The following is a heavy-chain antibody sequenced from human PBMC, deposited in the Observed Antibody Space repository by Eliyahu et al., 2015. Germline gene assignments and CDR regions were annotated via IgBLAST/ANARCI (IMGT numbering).Heavy chain of an antibody. CDR3: VVVPAAITTNWFDP. Sequence: QVQLQESGPGLVKPSETLXLTCTXSGGSVSSGSYYWSWXRXPXXKGLEWIGYIYYSGSTNYNPSLKSRVTISVDTSKNQFSLKLSSVTAADTAVYYCVVVPAAITTNWFDPWGQGTLVTVSS. J-gene: IGHJ5*02. V-gene: IGHV4-61*01. CDR2: IYYSGST. CDR1: GGSVSSGSYY. D-gene: IGHD2-2*01.